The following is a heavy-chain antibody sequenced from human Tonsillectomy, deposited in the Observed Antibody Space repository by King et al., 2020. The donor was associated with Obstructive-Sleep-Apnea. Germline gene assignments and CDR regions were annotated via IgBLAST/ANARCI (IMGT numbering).Heavy chain of an antibody. V-gene: IGHV4-59*01. CDR1: GGSISNYY. CDR3: ARGNNFYYYGMDD. D-gene: IGHD5-24*01. CDR2: IYYSGST. Sequence: VQLQESGPGLVKPSETLSLTCTVSGGSISNYYWSWIRQPPGKGLEWIGYIYYSGSTNYNPSLKSRVTISVDTSKNQFSLKLSSVTAADTAVYYCARGNNFYYYGMDDWGQGTTVTVSS. J-gene: IGHJ6*02.